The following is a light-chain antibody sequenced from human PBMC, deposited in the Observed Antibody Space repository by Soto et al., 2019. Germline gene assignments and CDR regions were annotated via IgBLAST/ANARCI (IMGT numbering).Light chain of an antibody. CDR1: QTISSF. V-gene: IGKV1-5*03. Sequence: DIQMTQSPSTLSASVGDRVTITCRASQTISSFLAWYQQKPGKAPKLLIYKASSLESGVPSRFSGSGSETEFTLTISSPQPDDFATYYCQQYKSYSTFGQGTKLEIK. J-gene: IGKJ2*01. CDR2: KAS. CDR3: QQYKSYST.